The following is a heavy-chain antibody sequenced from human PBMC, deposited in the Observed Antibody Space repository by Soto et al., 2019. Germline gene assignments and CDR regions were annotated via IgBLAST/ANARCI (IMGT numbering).Heavy chain of an antibody. CDR2: ISGSGGST. V-gene: IGHV3-23*01. D-gene: IGHD5-12*01. J-gene: IGHJ4*02. CDR3: AKDRSVDIVARTGRYYFDY. Sequence: GGSLRLSCAASGFTFSSYAMSWVRQAPGKWLEWVSAISGSGGSTYYADSVKGRFTISRDNSKNTLYLQMNSLRAEDTAVYYCAKDRSVDIVARTGRYYFDYWGQGXLVTIYS. CDR1: GFTFSSYA.